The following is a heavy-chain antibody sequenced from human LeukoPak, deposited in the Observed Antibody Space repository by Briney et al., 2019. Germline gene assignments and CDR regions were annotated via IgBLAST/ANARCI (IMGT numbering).Heavy chain of an antibody. V-gene: IGHV3-30*04. D-gene: IGHD5-24*01. CDR3: ARGRDDLATF. Sequence: GGSLGLSCAASGFTFSSYAMHWVRQAPGKGLEWVAVISYDGSNKYYADSVKGRFTISRDNSKNTLYLQMNSLRAEDTAVYYCARGRDDLATFWGQGTLVTVSS. CDR1: GFTFSSYA. CDR2: ISYDGSNK. J-gene: IGHJ4*02.